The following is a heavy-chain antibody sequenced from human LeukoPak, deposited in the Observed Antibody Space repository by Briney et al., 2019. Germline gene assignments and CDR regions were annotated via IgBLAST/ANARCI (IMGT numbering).Heavy chain of an antibody. V-gene: IGHV3-74*01. CDR3: PSPPDSLANAYDV. D-gene: IGHD3-22*01. CDR1: GFSLNEHG. J-gene: IGHJ3*01. CDR2: IDPDGVGS. Sequence: PGGSLRLSCTASGFSLNEHGMHWVRQAPGGGPVWVSRIDPDGVGSDSADSVRGRFTISRDNARNTLYLQMESLRAEDKAVYYCPSPPDSLANAYDVWGQGTMVTVSS.